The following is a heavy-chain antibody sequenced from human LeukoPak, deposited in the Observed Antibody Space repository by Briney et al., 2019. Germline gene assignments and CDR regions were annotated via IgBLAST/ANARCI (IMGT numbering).Heavy chain of an antibody. V-gene: IGHV4-39*01. J-gene: IGHJ4*02. CDR2: IYYSGST. CDR1: GGSISSSSYY. CDR3: ASGEQWVVGY. Sequence: MPSETLSLTCTVSGGSISSSSYYWGWIRQPPGKGLEWIGSIYYSGSTYYNPSLKSRVTISVDTSKNQFSLKLSSVTAADTAVYYCASGEQWVVGYWGQGTLVTVSS. D-gene: IGHD6-19*01.